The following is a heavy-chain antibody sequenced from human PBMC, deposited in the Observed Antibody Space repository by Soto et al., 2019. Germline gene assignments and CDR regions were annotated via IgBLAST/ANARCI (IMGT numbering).Heavy chain of an antibody. CDR2: INHSGST. CDR1: GGSFSGYY. D-gene: IGHD3-22*01. CDR3: ARDQPSNAPYDSSGFDY. V-gene: IGHV4-34*01. Sequence: PSETLSLTCAVYGGSFSGYYWSWIRQPPGKGLEWIGEINHSGSTNYNPSLKSRLTMSVDTSKNQFSLKLNSVTAADTAVYYCARDQPSNAPYDSSGFDYWGQGTLVTVSS. J-gene: IGHJ4*02.